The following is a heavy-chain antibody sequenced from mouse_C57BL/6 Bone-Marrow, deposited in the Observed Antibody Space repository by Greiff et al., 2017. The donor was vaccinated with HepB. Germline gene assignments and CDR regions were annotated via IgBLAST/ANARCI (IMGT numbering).Heavy chain of an antibody. V-gene: IGHV1-76*01. CDR3: AISGWFLFAY. D-gene: IGHD2-3*01. J-gene: IGHJ3*01. Sequence: QVQLQQSGAELVRPGASVKLSCKASGYTFTDYYINWVKQRPGQGLEWIARIYPGSGNTYYNEKFKGKATLTAEKSSSTAYMQLSSLTSEDSAVYFCAISGWFLFAYWGQGTLVTVSA. CDR1: GYTFTDYY. CDR2: IYPGSGNT.